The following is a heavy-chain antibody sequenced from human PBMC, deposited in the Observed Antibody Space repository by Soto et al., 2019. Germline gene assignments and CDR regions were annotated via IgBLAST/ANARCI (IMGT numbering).Heavy chain of an antibody. V-gene: IGHV3-33*01. Sequence: GSLRLSCAASGFTFSSYGMHWVRQAPGKGLEWVAVIWYDGSNKYYADSVKGRFTISRDNSKNTLYLQMNSLRAEDTAVYYCARDPSGYDTLGPFLDYWGQGTLVTVSS. CDR2: IWYDGSNK. D-gene: IGHD5-12*01. CDR3: ARDPSGYDTLGPFLDY. J-gene: IGHJ4*02. CDR1: GFTFSSYG.